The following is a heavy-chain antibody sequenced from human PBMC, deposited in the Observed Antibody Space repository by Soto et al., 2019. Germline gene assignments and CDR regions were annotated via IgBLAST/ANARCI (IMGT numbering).Heavy chain of an antibody. Sequence: GGSLRLSCAASGFTFSSYAMSWVRQAPGKGLEWISHSRSITGAIYVSNSVKGRFTISRDNAKNSLDLQMGSLRAEDTAVYYCARDYSNKGFDYWGQGTLVTVSS. CDR1: GFTFSSYA. V-gene: IGHV3-48*04. CDR2: SRSITGAI. CDR3: ARDYSNKGFDY. D-gene: IGHD2-21*01. J-gene: IGHJ4*02.